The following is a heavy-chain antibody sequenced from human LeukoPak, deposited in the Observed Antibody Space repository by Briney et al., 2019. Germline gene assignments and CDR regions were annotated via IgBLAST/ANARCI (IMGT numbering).Heavy chain of an antibody. J-gene: IGHJ4*02. CDR3: ARDYGGHHLDY. CDR2: VYFSGST. Sequence: SETLSLTCTVSGGSFSTGGYCWSWIRQPPGKGLEWIGYVYFSGSTYYNPSLKSRVTISVDTSKNQFSLNLSSLTAADTAVYYCARDYGGHHLDYWGQGTLVTVSS. CDR1: GGSFSTGGYC. D-gene: IGHD4-23*01. V-gene: IGHV4-30-4*01.